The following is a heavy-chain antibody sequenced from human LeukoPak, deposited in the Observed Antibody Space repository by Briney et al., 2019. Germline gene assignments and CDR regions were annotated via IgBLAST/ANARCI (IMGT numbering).Heavy chain of an antibody. CDR1: GGSISSSSYY. J-gene: IGHJ4*02. CDR2: IYYSGST. D-gene: IGHD1-26*01. Sequence: SETLSLTCTVSGGSISSSSYYWGWIRQPPGKGLEWIGSIYYSGSTYYNPSLKSRVTISVDTSKNQFSLKLSSVTAADTAVYYCARGALKHRGSWGGGVDYWGQGTLVTVSS. CDR3: ARGALKHRGSWGGGVDY. V-gene: IGHV4-39*07.